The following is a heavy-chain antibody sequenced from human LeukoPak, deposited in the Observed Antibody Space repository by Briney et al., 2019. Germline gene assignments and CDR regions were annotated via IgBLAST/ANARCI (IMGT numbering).Heavy chain of an antibody. CDR2: VYYSGGT. V-gene: IGHV4-39*07. CDR3: ARDRGSGSFYEFDY. D-gene: IGHD1-26*01. Sequence: SETLSLTCTVSGGSISTITYYWGWIRQPPGKGLEWFGSVYYSGGTYYNPSFKRRVNISVDTSNNQLSLNLSSVTAADTAVDYCARDRGSGSFYEFDYWGQGTQVTVSS. CDR1: GGSISTITYY. J-gene: IGHJ4*02.